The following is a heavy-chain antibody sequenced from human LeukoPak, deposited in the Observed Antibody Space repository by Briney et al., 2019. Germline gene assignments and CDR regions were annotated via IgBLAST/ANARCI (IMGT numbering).Heavy chain of an antibody. J-gene: IGHJ6*02. CDR2: INHSGST. CDR1: GGSFSGYY. V-gene: IGHV4-34*01. CDR3: ARGFGLGYYYYGMDV. Sequence: SETLSLTCAVYGGSFSGYYWSWIRQPPGKGLEWIGEINHSGSTNYNPSLKSRVAISVDTSKNQFSLKLSSVTAADTAAYYCARGFGLGYYYYGMDVWGQGTTVTVSS. D-gene: IGHD3-10*01.